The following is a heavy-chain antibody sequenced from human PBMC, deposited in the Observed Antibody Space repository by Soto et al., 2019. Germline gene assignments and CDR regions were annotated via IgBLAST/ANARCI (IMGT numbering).Heavy chain of an antibody. CDR3: AKDLLTSIAVAGTFDY. Sequence: GGSLRLSCAASGFTFSSYAMSWVRQAPGKGLEWVSAISGSGGSTYYADSVKGWFTISRDNSKNTLYLQMNSLRAEDTAVYYCAKDLLTSIAVAGTFDYWGQGTLVTVSS. V-gene: IGHV3-23*01. CDR1: GFTFSSYA. D-gene: IGHD6-19*01. J-gene: IGHJ4*02. CDR2: ISGSGGST.